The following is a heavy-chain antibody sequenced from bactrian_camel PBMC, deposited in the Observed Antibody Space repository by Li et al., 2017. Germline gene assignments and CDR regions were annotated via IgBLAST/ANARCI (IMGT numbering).Heavy chain of an antibody. Sequence: VQLVESGGGSAQAGGSLRLSCATSGYADCRYDMSWYRQAPGKEREGVARIATGSGNTYYADPVKGRFTISQDNAKNTVYLQMNSLKPEDTAMYYCAARGPYCYTKLSVRDFTYWGQGTQVTVS. D-gene: IGHD2*01. V-gene: IGHV3S40*01. CDR2: IATGSGNT. J-gene: IGHJ6*01. CDR1: GYADCRYD. CDR3: AARGPYCYTKLSVRDFTY.